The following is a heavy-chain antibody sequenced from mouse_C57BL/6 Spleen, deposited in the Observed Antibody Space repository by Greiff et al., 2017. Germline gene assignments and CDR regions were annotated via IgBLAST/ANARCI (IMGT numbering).Heavy chain of an antibody. V-gene: IGHV1-64*01. CDR3: ARKKTYGSTWYFDV. CDR2: IHPNSGST. CDR1: GYTFTSYW. J-gene: IGHJ1*03. Sequence: QVQLQQPGAELVKPGASVKLSCKASGYTFTSYWMHWVKQRPGQGLEWIGMIHPNSGSTNYNEKFKSKATLTVDKSSSTAYMQLSSLTSEDSAVYYCARKKTYGSTWYFDVWGTGTTVTVSS. D-gene: IGHD1-1*01.